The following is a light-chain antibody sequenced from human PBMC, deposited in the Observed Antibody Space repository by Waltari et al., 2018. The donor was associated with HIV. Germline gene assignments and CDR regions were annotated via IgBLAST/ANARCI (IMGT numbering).Light chain of an antibody. CDR2: KAS. V-gene: IGKV1-5*03. J-gene: IGKJ1*01. CDR1: QNINKY. CDR3: QQYNTYPRP. Sequence: DIQMTQSPSTLSASVGDRVTLTYRASQNINKYLAWYQKKPGKAPNLLIYKASSLESGVPSRVSGSGSGTDFTLTISSLQPDDFATYYCQQYNTYPRPFGQGTKVEIK.